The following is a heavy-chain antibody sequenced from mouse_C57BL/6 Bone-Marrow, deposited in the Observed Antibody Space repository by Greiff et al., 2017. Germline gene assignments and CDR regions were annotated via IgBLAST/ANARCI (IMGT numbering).Heavy chain of an antibody. Sequence: QVQLKESGPELVKPGASVKLSCKASGYTFTSYDINWVKQRHGQGREWIGWIYPRDGSTKYKEKLKGKGTLTVETSSSTAYMELHSLTSEDSAVYFCARMGYYYGSSYYYAMDYWGQGTSVTVSS. V-gene: IGHV1-85*01. J-gene: IGHJ4*01. CDR1: GYTFTSYD. D-gene: IGHD1-1*01. CDR2: IYPRDGST. CDR3: ARMGYYYGSSYYYAMDY.